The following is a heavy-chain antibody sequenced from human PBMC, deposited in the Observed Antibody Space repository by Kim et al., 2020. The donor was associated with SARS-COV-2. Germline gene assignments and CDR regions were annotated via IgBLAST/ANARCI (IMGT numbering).Heavy chain of an antibody. J-gene: IGHJ4*02. D-gene: IGHD2-8*01. V-gene: IGHV3-23*01. Sequence: GHSVKGRLTNSRDNSRNTACVEMNTLRAEDTAVYYCVRENSGTYATHFDFWGQGTLVTVSS. CDR3: VRENSGTYATHFDF.